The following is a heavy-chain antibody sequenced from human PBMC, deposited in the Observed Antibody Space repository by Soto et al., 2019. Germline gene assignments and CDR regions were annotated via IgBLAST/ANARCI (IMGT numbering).Heavy chain of an antibody. Sequence: AFQTLSLPRTVACGSISSFYWSRIRQPPGKGLEWIGYIYYSGSTNYNPSLKSRVTISVDTSKNQFSLKLSSATAADTAVYYCARAGRFWSGYYTRFDPWGQGTLVTVSS. CDR2: IYYSGST. D-gene: IGHD3-3*01. CDR3: ARAGRFWSGYYTRFDP. V-gene: IGHV4-59*01. CDR1: CGSISSFY. J-gene: IGHJ5*02.